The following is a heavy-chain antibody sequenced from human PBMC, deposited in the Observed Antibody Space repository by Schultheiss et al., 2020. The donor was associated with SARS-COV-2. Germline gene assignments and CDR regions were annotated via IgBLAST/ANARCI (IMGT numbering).Heavy chain of an antibody. D-gene: IGHD1-26*01. V-gene: IGHV3-30*07. CDR2: ISYDGSNK. CDR1: GFTFSSYA. CDR3: AKGGVVGAQGDDAFDI. Sequence: GGSLRLSCAASGFTFSSYAMSWVRQAPGKGLEWVAVISYDGSNKYYADSVKGRFTISRDNSKNTLYLQMNSLRAEDTAVYYCAKGGVVGAQGDDAFDIWGQGTMVTVSS. J-gene: IGHJ3*02.